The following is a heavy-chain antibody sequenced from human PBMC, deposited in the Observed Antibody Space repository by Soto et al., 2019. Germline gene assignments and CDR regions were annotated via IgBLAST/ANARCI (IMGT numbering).Heavy chain of an antibody. CDR1: GSTFSNDG. Sequence: QVQLVQSGAEVRRPGASVKVSCKASGSTFSNDGINWVRQAPGQGLEWMGWISAYNGNTEYAQNFQGRVTMTTDTSTSTAYMELRSLRSDDTAVYSCARGGPTSADYYYGMDGWGLGTTVTVSS. V-gene: IGHV1-18*01. J-gene: IGHJ6*02. CDR2: ISAYNGNT. CDR3: ARGGPTSADYYYGMDG. D-gene: IGHD3-10*01.